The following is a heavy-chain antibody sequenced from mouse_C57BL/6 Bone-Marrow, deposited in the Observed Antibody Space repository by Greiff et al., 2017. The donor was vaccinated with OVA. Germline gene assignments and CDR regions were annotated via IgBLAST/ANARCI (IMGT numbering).Heavy chain of an antibody. J-gene: IGHJ4*01. CDR3: ARGYSNYHAMEY. Sequence: EVKLMESGGGLVKPGGSLKLSCAASGFTFSSYAMSWVRQTPEKRLEWVATISDGGSYTYYPDNVKGRFTISRDNAKNNLYLQMSHLKSEDTAMYDCARGYSNYHAMEYWGQGTSVTVSS. CDR1: GFTFSSYA. V-gene: IGHV5-4*03. CDR2: ISDGGSYT. D-gene: IGHD2-5*01.